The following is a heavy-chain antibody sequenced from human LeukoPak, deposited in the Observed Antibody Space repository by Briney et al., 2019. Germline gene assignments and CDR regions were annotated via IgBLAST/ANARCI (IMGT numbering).Heavy chain of an antibody. J-gene: IGHJ4*02. D-gene: IGHD3-16*01. CDR1: GYTFTGYY. V-gene: IGHV1-2*02. CDR2: INPNSGDT. CDR3: ARGTAYTEHSFFDY. Sequence: ASVKVSCKASGYTFTGYYLHWVRHAPGQGPEWMGWINPNSGDTNYAQKFQGRVTMTWDTSISTAYMGLSRLKSDDTAIYYCARGTAYTEHSFFDYWGQGTLVTVSS.